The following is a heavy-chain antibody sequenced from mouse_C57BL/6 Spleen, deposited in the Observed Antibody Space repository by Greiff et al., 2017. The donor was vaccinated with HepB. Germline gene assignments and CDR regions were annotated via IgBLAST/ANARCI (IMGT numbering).Heavy chain of an antibody. D-gene: IGHD2-4*01. J-gene: IGHJ4*01. CDR3: ARALYDYDLPYYAMDY. Sequence: VQLKESGPGLVKPSQSLSLTCSVTGYSITSGYYWNWIRQFPGNKLEWMGYISYDGSNNYNPSLKNRISITRDTAKNQFFLKLNSVTTEDTATYYCARALYDYDLPYYAMDYWGQGTSVTVSS. CDR1: GYSITSGYY. V-gene: IGHV3-6*01. CDR2: ISYDGSN.